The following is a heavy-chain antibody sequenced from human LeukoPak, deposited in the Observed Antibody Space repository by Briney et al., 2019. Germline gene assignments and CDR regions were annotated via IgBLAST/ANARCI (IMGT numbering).Heavy chain of an antibody. D-gene: IGHD6-19*01. CDR2: INHSGST. CDR1: GGSFSGYY. Sequence: PETLSLTCAVYGGSFSGYYWSWIRQPPGKGLEWIGEINHSGSTNYNPSLKSRVTISVDTSKNQFSLKLSSVTAADTAVYYCARATGYSSGWYEDYWGQGTLVTVSS. V-gene: IGHV4-34*01. J-gene: IGHJ4*02. CDR3: ARATGYSSGWYEDY.